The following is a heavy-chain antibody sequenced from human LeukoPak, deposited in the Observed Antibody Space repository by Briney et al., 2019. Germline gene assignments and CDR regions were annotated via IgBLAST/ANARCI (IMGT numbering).Heavy chain of an antibody. CDR3: ARMYYYDSSGAPNWFDP. Sequence: GASVKVSCKASGYTFTSYDINWVRQATGQGLEWMGWMNPNSGNTGYAQKFQGRVTMTRNTSITTAYMELSSLRSEDTAVYYCARMYYYDSSGAPNWFDPWGQGTLVTVS. CDR2: MNPNSGNT. D-gene: IGHD3-22*01. V-gene: IGHV1-8*01. J-gene: IGHJ5*02. CDR1: GYTFTSYD.